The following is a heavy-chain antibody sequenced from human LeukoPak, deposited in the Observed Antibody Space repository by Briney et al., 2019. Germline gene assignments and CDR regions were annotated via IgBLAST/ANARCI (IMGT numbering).Heavy chain of an antibody. Sequence: QPGGSLRLSCAASGFTSSCSWMSWVRQTPGKGPEWVANIKYDGSEKYYVDSVKGRFTISRDNAKNSLYLQMNSLRAEDTAVYYCASGFLDDFWSGHFWGQGTLVTVSS. V-gene: IGHV3-7*01. CDR3: ASGFLDDFWSGHF. D-gene: IGHD3-3*01. J-gene: IGHJ4*02. CDR2: IKYDGSEK. CDR1: GFTSSCSW.